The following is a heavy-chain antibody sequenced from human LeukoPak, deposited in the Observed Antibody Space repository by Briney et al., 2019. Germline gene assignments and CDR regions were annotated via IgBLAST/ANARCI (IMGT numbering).Heavy chain of an antibody. D-gene: IGHD6-19*01. CDR2: IYYSGST. CDR3: ARATPFISSGWSGGVPYYYDY. V-gene: IGHV4-30-4*01. J-gene: IGHJ4*02. CDR1: GGSISSGDYY. Sequence: PSETLSLTCTVSGGSISSGDYYWSWIRQPPGKGLEWIGYIYYSGSTYCNPSLKSRVTISVDTSKNQFSLKLSSVTAADTAVYYCARATPFISSGWSGGVPYYYDYWGQGTLVTVSS.